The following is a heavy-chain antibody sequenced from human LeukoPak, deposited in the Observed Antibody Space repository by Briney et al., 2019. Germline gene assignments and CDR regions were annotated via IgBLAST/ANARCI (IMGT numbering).Heavy chain of an antibody. J-gene: IGHJ4*02. CDR3: SRGTDAYKCGNS. CDR1: GGSSSGYY. Sequence: SETLSLTCAVYGGSSSGYYWTWIRQPPGKGLEWIGEIHYSGSINYNPSLKSRVTISADTSNNHFSLKVNSVTAADTAVYYCSRGTDAYKCGNSWGQGTLVTVSS. D-gene: IGHD5-24*01. CDR2: IHYSGSI. V-gene: IGHV4-34*01.